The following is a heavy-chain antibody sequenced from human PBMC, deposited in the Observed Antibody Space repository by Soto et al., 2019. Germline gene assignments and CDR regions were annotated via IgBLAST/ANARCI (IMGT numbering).Heavy chain of an antibody. V-gene: IGHV3-30-3*01. J-gene: IGHJ6*02. CDR2: ISYDGSNK. Sequence: GGSLRLSCAASGFTFSSYAMHWVRQAPGMWLEWVAVISYDGSNKYYAGSVNGRFTSSRGNSKSPRYLQMNRLRAEDTAVYYCARDPAMGLNYYYGMRGWGQGHTGAVSS. CDR1: GFTFSSYA. D-gene: IGHD5-18*01. CDR3: ARDPAMGLNYYYGMRG.